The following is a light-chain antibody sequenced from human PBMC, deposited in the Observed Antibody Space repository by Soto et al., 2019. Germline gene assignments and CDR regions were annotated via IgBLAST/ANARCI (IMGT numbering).Light chain of an antibody. CDR3: HQYNSWPRGT. CDR2: GAS. J-gene: IGKJ3*01. CDR1: QSVNLN. V-gene: IGKV3-15*01. Sequence: EIRMTQSPGTLSVSPGEGATLSCTASQSVNLNLAWYQQKPGQPPRLLLYGASTRATGIPGRFRGSGSGPEFPLTTSSLQSEGSPVYCWHQYNSWPRGTFGPGTKVEIK.